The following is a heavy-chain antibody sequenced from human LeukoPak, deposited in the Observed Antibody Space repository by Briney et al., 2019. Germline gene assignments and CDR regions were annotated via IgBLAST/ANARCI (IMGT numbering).Heavy chain of an antibody. CDR1: GGSFSGYY. Sequence: SETLSLTCAVYGGSFSGYYWSWIRQPPGKGLEWIGEINHSGSTNYNPSLKSRVTISVDTSKNQFSLKLSSVTAADTAVYYCASQWGRGNGYFEFWGQGTLVTVSS. D-gene: IGHD1-26*01. CDR2: INHSGST. V-gene: IGHV4-34*01. J-gene: IGHJ4*02. CDR3: ASQWGRGNGYFEF.